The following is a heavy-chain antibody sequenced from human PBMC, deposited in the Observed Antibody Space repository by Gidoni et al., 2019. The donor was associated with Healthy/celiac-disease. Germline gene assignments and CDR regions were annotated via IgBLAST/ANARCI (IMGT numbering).Heavy chain of an antibody. D-gene: IGHD1-20*01. CDR2: ISWNSGSI. J-gene: IGHJ3*02. CDR1: GFTFDDYA. CDR3: AKDSIGPLYNWNTRGAFDI. V-gene: IGHV3-9*01. Sequence: EVQLVESGGGLVQPGRSLRLSCAASGFTFDDYAMHWVRQAPGKGLEWVSGISWNSGSIGYADSVKGRFTISRDNAKNSLYLQMNSLRAEDTALYYCAKDSIGPLYNWNTRGAFDIWGQGTMVTVSS.